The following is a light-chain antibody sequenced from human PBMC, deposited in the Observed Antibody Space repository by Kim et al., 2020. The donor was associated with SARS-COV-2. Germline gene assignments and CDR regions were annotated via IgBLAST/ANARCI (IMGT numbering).Light chain of an antibody. J-gene: IGLJ3*02. CDR3: LSYTSRGSSWV. V-gene: IGLV2-14*03. Sequence: LTQPASVSGSPGQSITISCTGTSSDIGGYNYVSWYQHLPGKAPKLIIYAVTERPSGVSNRFSGSKSGNTASLTISGLQAEDEADYYCLSYTSRGSSWVFGGGTQLTVL. CDR2: AVT. CDR1: SSDIGGYNY.